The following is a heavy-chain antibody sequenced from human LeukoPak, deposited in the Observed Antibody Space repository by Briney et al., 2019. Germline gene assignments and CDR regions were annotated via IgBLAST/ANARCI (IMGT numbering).Heavy chain of an antibody. V-gene: IGHV4-30-4*01. Sequence: PSETLSLTCTVSGGSISSVHKSWSWLRQSPGMGLEWIGYIYYSGTTYYNPSLRNRVTMSVDTSNNQFSLKLTSVTAADTAVYYCGREGRAPLEGAWFDPWGQGILVTVSS. CDR1: GGSISSVHKS. CDR3: GREGRAPLEGAWFDP. D-gene: IGHD3-16*01. CDR2: IYYSGTT. J-gene: IGHJ5*02.